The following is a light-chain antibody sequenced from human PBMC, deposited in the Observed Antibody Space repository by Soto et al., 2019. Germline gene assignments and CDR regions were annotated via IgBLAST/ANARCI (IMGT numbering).Light chain of an antibody. CDR1: QSVSRSY. CDR2: GAS. CDR3: QQYGSSLHT. V-gene: IGKV3-20*01. Sequence: EIVLTQSPGTLSLSPGERATLSCRASQSVSRSYLAWYQQKPGQAPRLLIYGASSRATGIPERFSGSGSGTDFTLTISRLEPEDFAVYYCQQYGSSLHTFGQGTKLEIK. J-gene: IGKJ2*01.